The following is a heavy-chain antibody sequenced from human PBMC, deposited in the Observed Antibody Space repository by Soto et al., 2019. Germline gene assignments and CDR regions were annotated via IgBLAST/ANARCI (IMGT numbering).Heavy chain of an antibody. Sequence: ASVKVSCKASGYTFTSYAMNWVRQAPGQGLEWMGWINTNTGNPTYAQGFTGRFVFSLDTSVSTAYLQICSLKAEDTAVYYCARDLSAAAGYNWFDPWGQGTLVTVSS. V-gene: IGHV7-4-1*01. CDR1: GYTFTSYA. CDR3: ARDLSAAAGYNWFDP. CDR2: INTNTGNP. J-gene: IGHJ5*02. D-gene: IGHD6-13*01.